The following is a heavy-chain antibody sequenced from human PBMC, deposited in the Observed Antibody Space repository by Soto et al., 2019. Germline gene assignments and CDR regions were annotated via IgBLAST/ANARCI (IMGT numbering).Heavy chain of an antibody. J-gene: IGHJ3*02. CDR1: GGTFSSYA. CDR3: ARDGGGLGGIDDAFDI. V-gene: IGHV1-69*12. CDR2: IIPIFGTA. D-gene: IGHD3-16*01. Sequence: QVQLVQSGAEVKKPGSSVKVSCKASGGTFSSYAISWVRQAPGQGLEWMGGIIPIFGTANYAQKFQGRVTITADESTSTAYMELSSLRSEDTAVHYCARDGGGLGGIDDAFDIWGQGTMVTVSS.